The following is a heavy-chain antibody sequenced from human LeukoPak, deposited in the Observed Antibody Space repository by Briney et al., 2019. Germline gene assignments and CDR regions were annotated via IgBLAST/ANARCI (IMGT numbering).Heavy chain of an antibody. CDR1: GFTFSSYA. Sequence: GGSLRLSCAASGFTFSSYAMSWVRQAPGKALEWVSAISGSGGSTYYADSVKGRFTISRDNSKNTLYLQMNSLRAEDTAVYYCAKDPSGVRFLEWLTGFDYWGQGTLVTVSS. V-gene: IGHV3-23*01. J-gene: IGHJ4*02. CDR3: AKDPSGVRFLEWLTGFDY. D-gene: IGHD3-3*01. CDR2: ISGSGGST.